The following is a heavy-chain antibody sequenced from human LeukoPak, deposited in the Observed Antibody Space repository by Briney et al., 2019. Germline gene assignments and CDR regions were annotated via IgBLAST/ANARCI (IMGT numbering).Heavy chain of an antibody. V-gene: IGHV3-21*01. D-gene: IGHD4-23*01. CDR3: ASRLSPLQDGYGGKGEGFVI. J-gene: IGHJ3*02. CDR2: ISSSSSYI. CDR1: GFTFSSYS. Sequence: PGGSLRLSCAASGFTFSSYSMNWVRQAPGKGLEWVSSISSSSSYIYYADSVKGRFTISRDNAKNSLYLQMNSLRAEDTAVYYWASRLSPLQDGYGGKGEGFVIWGERTMVTVSS.